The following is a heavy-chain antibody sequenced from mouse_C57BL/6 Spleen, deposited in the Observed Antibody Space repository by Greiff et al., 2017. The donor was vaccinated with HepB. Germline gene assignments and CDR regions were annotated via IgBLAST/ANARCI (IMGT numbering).Heavy chain of an antibody. J-gene: IGHJ1*03. CDR1: GYTFTSYW. Sequence: QVQLQQPGAELVKPGASAKMSCKASGYTFTSYWITWVKQRPGQGLEWIGDIYPGSGSTNYNEKFKSKATLTVDTSSSTAYMQLSSLTSEDSAVYYCARLPYYYGSSYWYFDVWGTGTTVTVSS. CDR2: IYPGSGST. D-gene: IGHD1-1*01. V-gene: IGHV1-55*01. CDR3: ARLPYYYGSSYWYFDV.